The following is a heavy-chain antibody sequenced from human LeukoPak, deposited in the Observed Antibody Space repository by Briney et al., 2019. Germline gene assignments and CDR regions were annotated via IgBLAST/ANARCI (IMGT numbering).Heavy chain of an antibody. V-gene: IGHV3-23*01. CDR1: GFMFNSFA. CDR3: AKGQGGWLVSYFDY. J-gene: IGHJ4*02. Sequence: GGPLILSCAASGFMFNSFAMNWVRQAPGKGLEWASGISDSGGSTYYADSLKGRFTISRDNPKNTLYLQMNSLRAEDTAVYYCAKGQGGWLVSYFDYWGQGSLVTVSS. D-gene: IGHD3-3*01. CDR2: ISDSGGST.